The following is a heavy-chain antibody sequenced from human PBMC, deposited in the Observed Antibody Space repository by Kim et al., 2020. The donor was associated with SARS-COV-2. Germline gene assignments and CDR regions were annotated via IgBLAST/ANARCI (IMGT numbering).Heavy chain of an antibody. Sequence: SVKVSCKASGFTFTSSAVQWVRQARGQRLEWIGWIVVGSGNTNYAQKFQERVPIXRDXSTSTAYMELSSLXSEDTAVYYCAAEXXXXWSGYYRNYYGMDXWGQXXXVTVSS. CDR3: AAEXXXXWSGYYRNYYGMDX. CDR2: IVVGSGNT. CDR1: GFTFTSSA. D-gene: IGHD3-3*01. J-gene: IGHJ6*02. V-gene: IGHV1-58*01.